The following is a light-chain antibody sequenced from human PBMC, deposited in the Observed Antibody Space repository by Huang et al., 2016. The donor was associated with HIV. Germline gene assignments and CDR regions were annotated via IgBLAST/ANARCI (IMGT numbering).Light chain of an antibody. J-gene: IGKJ2*01. CDR3: QQYNKWPPYT. CDR1: ESILRN. CDR2: GAS. V-gene: IGKV3-15*01. Sequence: VMTQSPATLSVSPGERATLSCRASESILRNLAWYQQRPGQTPRLLIYGASVRLPGIPDRFRGSWSGTEFSLTISSLQSEDFAVYYCQQYNKWPPYTYGQGTKLEIK.